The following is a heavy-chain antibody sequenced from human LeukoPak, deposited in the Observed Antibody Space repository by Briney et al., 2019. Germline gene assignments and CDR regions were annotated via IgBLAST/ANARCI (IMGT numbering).Heavy chain of an antibody. V-gene: IGHV4-61*01. CDR2: IYFSERT. J-gene: IGHJ5*02. CDR1: DDSASSGSYY. Sequence: PSETLSLTCSVSDDSASSGSYYWTWIRQPPGKRLEWIGYIYFSERTNYNPSLKSRVTISVDTSKNQFSLKLSSVTAADTAVYYCARFRVRGVTWFDPWGQGTLVTVSS. CDR3: ARFRVRGVTWFDP. D-gene: IGHD3-10*02.